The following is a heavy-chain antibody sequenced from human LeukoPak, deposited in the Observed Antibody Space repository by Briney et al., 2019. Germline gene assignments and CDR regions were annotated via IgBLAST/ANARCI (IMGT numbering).Heavy chain of an antibody. V-gene: IGHV3-53*01. CDR3: AREDDSSGYYGFAY. CDR2: IYSGGST. D-gene: IGHD3-22*01. J-gene: IGHJ4*02. CDR1: GFTVSSNY. Sequence: GGSLRLSCAASGFTVSSNYMSWVRQAPGKGLEWVSVIYSGGSTYYADSVKSRVTISRDNSKNTLYLQMNSLRAEDTAVYYCAREDDSSGYYGFAYWGQGTLVSV.